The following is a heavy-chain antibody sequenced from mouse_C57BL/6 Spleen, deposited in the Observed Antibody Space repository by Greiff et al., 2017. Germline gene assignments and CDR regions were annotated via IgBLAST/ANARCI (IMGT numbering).Heavy chain of an antibody. D-gene: IGHD4-1*01. CDR3: ARGELGPWFAY. CDR1: GFTFSSYA. Sequence: EVNVVESGGGLVKPGGSLKLSCAASGFTFSSYAMSWVRQTPEKRLEWVATISDGGSYTYYPDNVKGRFTISRDNAKNNLYLQMSHLKSEDTAMYYCARGELGPWFAYWGQGTLVTVSA. CDR2: ISDGGSYT. J-gene: IGHJ3*01. V-gene: IGHV5-4*03.